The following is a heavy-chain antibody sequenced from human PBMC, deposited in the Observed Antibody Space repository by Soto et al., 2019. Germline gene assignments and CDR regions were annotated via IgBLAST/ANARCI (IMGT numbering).Heavy chain of an antibody. V-gene: IGHV3-21*01. J-gene: IGHJ6*02. CDR2: ISSSSSYI. CDR3: ARDLRVKRADSSSWYVGYYYYGMDV. Sequence: EVQLVESGGGLVKPGGSLRLSCAASGFTFSSYSMNWVRQAPGKGLEWVSSISSSSSYIYYADSVKGRFTISRDNAKNSLYLQMNSLRAEDTAVYYCARDLRVKRADSSSWYVGYYYYGMDVWGQGTTVTVSS. D-gene: IGHD6-13*01. CDR1: GFTFSSYS.